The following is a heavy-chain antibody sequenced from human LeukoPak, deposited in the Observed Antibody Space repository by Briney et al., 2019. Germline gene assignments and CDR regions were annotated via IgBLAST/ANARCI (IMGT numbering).Heavy chain of an antibody. CDR2: ISGSGGST. CDR1: GFTFSSYA. CDR3: AKDQAGYWYFDL. Sequence: TGGSLILSCAASGFTFSSYAMSWVRQAPGEGLEWVSAISGSGGSTYYADSVKGRFTISRDNSKNTLYLQMNSLRAEDTAVYYCAKDQAGYWYFDLWGRGTLVTVSS. V-gene: IGHV3-23*01. J-gene: IGHJ2*01.